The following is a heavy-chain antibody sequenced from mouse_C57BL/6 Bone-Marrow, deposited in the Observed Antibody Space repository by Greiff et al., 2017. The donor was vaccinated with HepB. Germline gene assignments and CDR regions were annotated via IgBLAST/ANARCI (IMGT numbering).Heavy chain of an antibody. CDR1: DSEVFPIAY. J-gene: IGHJ2*01. CDR3: ARDSGGRDYFDY. CDR2: ILPSIGRT. D-gene: IGHD3-3*01. Sequence: VQLQQSGSELRSPGSSVKLSCKDFDSEVFPIAYMSWVWQKPGHGFEWIGGILPSIGRTIYGEKFEDKATLDADTLSNTAYLELNSLTSEDSAIYYCARDSGGRDYFDYWGQGTTLTVSS. V-gene: IGHV15-2*01.